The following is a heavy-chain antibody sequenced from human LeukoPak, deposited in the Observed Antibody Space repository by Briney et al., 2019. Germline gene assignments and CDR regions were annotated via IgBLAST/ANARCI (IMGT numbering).Heavy chain of an antibody. Sequence: ASVKVSCKASGYTFTGYYMHWVRQAPGQGLEWMGWINPNSGGTNYAQKFQGRVTMTRDTSISTAYMELSRLRSDDTAVYYCARGSWFGELFLGNWGQGTLVTVSS. CDR3: ARGSWFGELFLGN. V-gene: IGHV1-2*02. CDR1: GYTFTGYY. J-gene: IGHJ4*02. D-gene: IGHD3-10*01. CDR2: INPNSGGT.